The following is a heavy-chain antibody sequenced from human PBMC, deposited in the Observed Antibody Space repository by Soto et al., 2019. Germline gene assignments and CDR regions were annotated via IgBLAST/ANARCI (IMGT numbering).Heavy chain of an antibody. CDR2: IWYDGSNK. CDR1: GFTFSSYG. D-gene: IGHD3-22*01. Sequence: ESGGGVVQPGRSLRLSCAASGFTFSSYGMHCVRQAPGKGLEWVAVIWYDGSNKYYADSVKGRFTISRDNSKNTLYLQMNSLRAEDTAVYYCARDTDSSGYYGGLLDYWGQGTLVTVSS. CDR3: ARDTDSSGYYGGLLDY. J-gene: IGHJ4*02. V-gene: IGHV3-33*01.